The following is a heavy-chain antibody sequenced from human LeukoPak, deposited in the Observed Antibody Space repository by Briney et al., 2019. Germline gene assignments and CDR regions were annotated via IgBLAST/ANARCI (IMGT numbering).Heavy chain of an antibody. CDR3: ARGTVGGLFSGGSYSFDY. CDR1: GGSISSGGYS. V-gene: IGHV4-30-2*01. D-gene: IGHD1-26*01. CDR2: IYHSGST. Sequence: SQTLSLTCAVSGGSISSGGYSWSWIRQPPGTGLEWLGYIYHSGSTYYNPSLKSRVTISVDRSKNQFSLKLSSVTAADTAVYYCARGTVGGLFSGGSYSFDYWGQGTLVTVSS. J-gene: IGHJ4*02.